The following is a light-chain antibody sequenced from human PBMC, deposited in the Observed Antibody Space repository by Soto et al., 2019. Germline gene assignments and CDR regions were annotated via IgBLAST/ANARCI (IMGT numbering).Light chain of an antibody. CDR2: GVS. V-gene: IGKV3-15*01. Sequence: EVVMTQSPATLSVSPGESASLSCRASQSISSSKLAWYQQNPGQAPRLLLFGVSNRATGIPARFSGSGSGTEFSLTISSLQPEDFATYYCQQLHDYPITFGQGTRLEIK. J-gene: IGKJ5*01. CDR3: QQLHDYPIT. CDR1: QSISSS.